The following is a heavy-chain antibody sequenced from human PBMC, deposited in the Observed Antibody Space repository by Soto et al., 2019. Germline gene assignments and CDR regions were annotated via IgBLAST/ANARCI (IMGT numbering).Heavy chain of an antibody. CDR2: IWYDGSNK. CDR1: GFTFRSYG. CDR3: ARDRAVAPPNYYYYDGMDV. V-gene: IGHV3-33*01. J-gene: IGHJ6*02. D-gene: IGHD6-19*01. Sequence: QVQRVEAGGGVVPPGRSLRLSCAASGFTFRSYGMPWVRQAPGKGLEWVAVIWYDGSNKYYADSVKGRFTISRDNSKNTLYLQMNSLRAEDTAVYYCARDRAVAPPNYYYYDGMDVWGQGTTVTVSS.